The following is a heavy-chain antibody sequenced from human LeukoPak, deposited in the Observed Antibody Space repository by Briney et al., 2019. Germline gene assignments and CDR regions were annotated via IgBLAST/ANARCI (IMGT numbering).Heavy chain of an antibody. CDR2: IYYSGST. J-gene: IGHJ5*02. CDR1: GGSINSGDYY. Sequence: SSETLSLTCTVSGGSINSGDYYWGWIRQPPGKGLEWIGSIYYSGSTYYNPSLKSRVTISVDTSKNQFSLKLSSVTAADTAVYYCARHARPPADGDYEPGDNWFDPGGQGTLVTVSS. CDR3: ARHARPPADGDYEPGDNWFDP. D-gene: IGHD4-17*01. V-gene: IGHV4-39*01.